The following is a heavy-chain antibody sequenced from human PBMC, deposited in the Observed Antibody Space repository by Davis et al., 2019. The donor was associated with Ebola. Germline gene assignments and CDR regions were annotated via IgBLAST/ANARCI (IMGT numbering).Heavy chain of an antibody. J-gene: IGHJ6*02. D-gene: IGHD3-16*02. CDR2: ISYDGSNK. Sequence: PGGSLRLSCVASGFTFSSYAMHWVRQAPGKGLEWVAVISYDGSNKYYADSVKGRFTISRDNSKNTLYLQMNSLRAEDTAVYYCARGLIMITFGGVIVVPSNGMDVWGQGTTVTVSS. CDR3: ARGLIMITFGGVIVVPSNGMDV. V-gene: IGHV3-30-3*01. CDR1: GFTFSSYA.